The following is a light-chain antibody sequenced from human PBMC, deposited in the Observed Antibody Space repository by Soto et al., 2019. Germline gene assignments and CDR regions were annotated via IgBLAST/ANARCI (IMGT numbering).Light chain of an antibody. J-gene: IGKJ1*01. CDR1: QSVSSSY. CDR3: QQYCSSPRT. CDR2: GAS. Sequence: EIVLTQSPGTLSLSPGERATLSCRASQSVSSSYLAWYQQKPGQAPRLLIYGASSRATGIPDRFSGSGSETDFTLTISRLEPEDFAVYYCQQYCSSPRTFGQGTKVEIK. V-gene: IGKV3-20*01.